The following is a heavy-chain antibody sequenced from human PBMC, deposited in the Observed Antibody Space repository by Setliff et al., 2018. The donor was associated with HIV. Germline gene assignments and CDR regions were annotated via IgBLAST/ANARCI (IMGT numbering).Heavy chain of an antibody. Sequence: KPGGSLRLSCAASGFTFNTYSLNWVRQAPGKGLEWFSSISSTSTYIYYADSVRGRFTISRDNAKNSVFLQMNSLRGEDTGVYYCARFRLYHYSNKVDYWGQGTLVTVSS. CDR1: GFTFNTYS. J-gene: IGHJ4*02. D-gene: IGHD4-4*01. CDR2: ISSTSTYI. V-gene: IGHV3-21*06. CDR3: ARFRLYHYSNKVDY.